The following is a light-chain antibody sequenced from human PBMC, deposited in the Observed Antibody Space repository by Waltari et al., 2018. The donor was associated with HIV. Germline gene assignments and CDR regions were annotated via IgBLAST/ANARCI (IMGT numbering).Light chain of an antibody. CDR2: EVS. CDR3: SSYTSTSTYV. CDR1: SSDVGGHNY. J-gene: IGLJ1*01. V-gene: IGLV2-14*01. Sequence: QSALTQPASVSGSPGQSITISCTGSSSDVGGHNYVSWYQQYPGKAPKLMIYEVSNWPSGVSNRFSGSKSGNTASLTISGLQAEDEADYYCSSYTSTSTYVFGTGTKVTVL.